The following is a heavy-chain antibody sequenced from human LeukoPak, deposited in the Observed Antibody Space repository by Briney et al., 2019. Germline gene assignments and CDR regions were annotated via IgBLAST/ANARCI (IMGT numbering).Heavy chain of an antibody. CDR2: IYYSGST. CDR3: ARGSGYYYRNFDY. Sequence: SETLSLTCTVSGGSISSYYWSWIRQPPGKGLEWIGYIYYSGSTNYNPSLKSRVTISVDTSKNQFSLKLSSVTAADTAVYYCARGSGYYYRNFDYWGQGTLVTVSS. CDR1: GGSISSYY. D-gene: IGHD3-22*01. V-gene: IGHV4-59*08. J-gene: IGHJ4*02.